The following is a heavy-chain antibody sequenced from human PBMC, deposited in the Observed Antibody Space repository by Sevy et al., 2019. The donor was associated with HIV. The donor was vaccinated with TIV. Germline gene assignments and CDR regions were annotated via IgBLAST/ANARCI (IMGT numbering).Heavy chain of an antibody. Sequence: GESLKISCKGSGYSFTSYWIGWVRQIPGKGLEWMGIIYPADSDIRYSPSFQGQVTISADKSISTAYLQWSSLKASDTAMYYCARWATYYYDTSGFQYFDRWGQGTLVTVSS. CDR3: ARWATYYYDTSGFQYFDR. CDR2: IYPADSDI. V-gene: IGHV5-51*01. J-gene: IGHJ5*02. CDR1: GYSFTSYW. D-gene: IGHD3-22*01.